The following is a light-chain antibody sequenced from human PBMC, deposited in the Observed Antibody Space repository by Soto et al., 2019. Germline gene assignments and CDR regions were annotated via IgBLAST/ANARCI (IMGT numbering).Light chain of an antibody. CDR1: QSVSSN. CDR3: QQCSWHPFTVT. V-gene: IGKV3-15*01. J-gene: IGKJ4*01. Sequence: EIVMTQSPATLSVSPGERATLSCRASQSVSSNLAWYQQTPGQAPRLLIYDASTRATGIPARFSGSGSGTEYTITISSLQSEDSAVYYCQQCSWHPFTVTFGGGTKVEIK. CDR2: DAS.